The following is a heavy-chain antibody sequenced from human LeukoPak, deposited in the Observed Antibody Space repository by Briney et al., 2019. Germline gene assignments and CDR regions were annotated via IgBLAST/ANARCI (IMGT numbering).Heavy chain of an antibody. CDR1: GFTFSDHY. V-gene: IGHV3-72*01. CDR3: TRASLSGSYFFY. J-gene: IGHJ4*02. Sequence: PGGSLRLSCAASGFTFSDHYMDWVRQTPGKGLEWVGRPRNKANGYTTEYAASVKGRFIISRDDSKNSLFLQMNSLKTDDTAVYYCTRASLSGSYFFYWGQGALVTVSS. CDR2: PRNKANGYTT. D-gene: IGHD1-26*01.